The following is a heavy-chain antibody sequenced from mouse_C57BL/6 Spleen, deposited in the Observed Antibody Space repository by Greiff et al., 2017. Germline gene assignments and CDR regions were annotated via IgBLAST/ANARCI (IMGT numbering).Heavy chain of an antibody. CDR1: GYTFTEYT. V-gene: IGHV1-62-2*01. CDR2: FYPGSGSI. Sequence: VQLQESGAELVKPGASVKLSCKASGYTFTEYTIHWVKQRSGQGLEWIGWFYPGSGSIKYNEKFKDKATLTVDKSSSTVYMELSRLTSEDSAFYFCARHEEGCDGYPAWFAYWGQGTLVTVSA. J-gene: IGHJ3*01. CDR3: ARHEEGCDGYPAWFAY. D-gene: IGHD2-3*01.